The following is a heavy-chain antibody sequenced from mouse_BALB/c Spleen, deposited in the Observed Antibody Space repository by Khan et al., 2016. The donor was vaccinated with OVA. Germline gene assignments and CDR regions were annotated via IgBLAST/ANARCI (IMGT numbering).Heavy chain of an antibody. Sequence: EVMLVESGGDLVKPGGSLRLSCSASGFTFSAYGVSWVLQTPDKRLEWVETINSDGYYTYYPDTVKGRFTISRNNAENTLYLHMSSLKYEDAAIYYGANHLTGSFAYWGQGTLVTDSA. CDR3: ANHLTGSFAY. V-gene: IGHV5-6*01. D-gene: IGHD4-1*01. CDR1: GFTFSAYG. J-gene: IGHJ3*01. CDR2: INSDGYYT.